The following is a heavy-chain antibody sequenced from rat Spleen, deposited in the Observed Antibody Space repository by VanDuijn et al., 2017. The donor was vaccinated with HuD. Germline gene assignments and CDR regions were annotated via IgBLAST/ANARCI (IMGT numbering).Heavy chain of an antibody. V-gene: IGHV5S13*01. CDR2: IGAGGGNT. J-gene: IGHJ1*01. Sequence: EVQLVESGGGLVQPGRSLKLSCAASGFTFSNYDMAWVRQAPTKGLEWVASIGAGGGNTYYRDSVKGRFTISRDNAKNTQYLQMDSLRSEDTATYYCARHPSMYWYFDFWGPGTMVTVSS. CDR3: ARHPSMYWYFDF. CDR1: GFTFSNYD.